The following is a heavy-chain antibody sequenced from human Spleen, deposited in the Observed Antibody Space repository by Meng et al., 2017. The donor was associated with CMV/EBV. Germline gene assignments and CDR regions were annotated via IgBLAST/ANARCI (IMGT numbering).Heavy chain of an antibody. Sequence: GGSLRLSCVASGFTFSSYGMSWVRQAPGKGLEWVSESSGSGDTTFYADSVKGRFTISRDNSKSTLYLQMNSLRAEDTAVYYCARMEVAGTLPNSPGYYYYYGMDVWGQGTTVTVSS. J-gene: IGHJ6*02. D-gene: IGHD6-19*01. CDR1: GFTFSSYG. CDR3: ARMEVAGTLPNSPGYYYYYGMDV. CDR2: SSGSGDTT. V-gene: IGHV3-23*01.